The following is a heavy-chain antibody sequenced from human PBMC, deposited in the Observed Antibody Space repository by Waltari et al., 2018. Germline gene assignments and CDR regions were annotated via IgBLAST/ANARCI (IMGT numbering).Heavy chain of an antibody. CDR3: ARDKIDTWSFDY. CDR1: GFTFSSHG. Sequence: QVQVVESGGGVVQPGRSLRLSCAASGFTFSSHGIHWVRQAPGKGLQWVALISSDGSRKYYGDSVKCRFFISRDDSENTVYLQMNSLRAEDTALYFCARDKIDTWSFDYWGQGTLVTVSS. CDR2: ISSDGSRK. V-gene: IGHV3-30*03. J-gene: IGHJ4*02.